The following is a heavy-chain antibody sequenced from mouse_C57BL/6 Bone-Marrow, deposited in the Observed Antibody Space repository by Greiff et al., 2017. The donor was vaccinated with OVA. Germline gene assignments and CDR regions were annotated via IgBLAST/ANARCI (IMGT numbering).Heavy chain of an antibody. CDR3: ARTWTSGAY. V-gene: IGHV1-55*01. J-gene: IGHJ3*01. CDR1: GYTFTRYW. CDR2: IYPGCGST. Sequence: QVQLQQPGAELVKPGASVKMSCKASGYTFTRYWITWVKPRHGQGLEWIGDIYPGCGSTNYNEKFKSRATLTVDQSSSTAYMQLSSLTSEDSAVYYCARTWTSGAYWGQGTLVTVSA. D-gene: IGHD3-1*01.